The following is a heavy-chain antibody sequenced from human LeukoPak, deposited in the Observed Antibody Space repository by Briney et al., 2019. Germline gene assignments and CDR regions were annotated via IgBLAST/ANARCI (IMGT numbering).Heavy chain of an antibody. Sequence: GGSLRLSVAASGLGFDDFAMHWVRQAPGKGLEWSSLVGGNGGATYYADSVKGRFTISRDNSKNSLYLQMNSLRTDDTALYYCVKDMGDYGDYVVHYWGQGTLVSVSS. CDR2: VGGNGGAT. D-gene: IGHD4-17*01. CDR1: GLGFDDFA. J-gene: IGHJ4*02. CDR3: VKDMGDYGDYVVHY. V-gene: IGHV3-43*02.